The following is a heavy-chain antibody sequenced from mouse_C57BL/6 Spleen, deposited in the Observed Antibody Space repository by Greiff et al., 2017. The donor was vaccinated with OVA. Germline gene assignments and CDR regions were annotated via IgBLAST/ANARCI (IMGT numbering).Heavy chain of an antibody. Sequence: QVQLQQSGAELVMPGASVKLSCKASGYTFTSYWMHWVKQRPGQGLEWIGEIDPSDSYTNYNQKFKGKSTLTVDKSSSTAYMQLSSLTSEDSAVYYCARSAYYSNYTWFAYWGQGTLVTVSA. CDR1: GYTFTSYW. J-gene: IGHJ3*01. D-gene: IGHD2-5*01. CDR2: IDPSDSYT. CDR3: ARSAYYSNYTWFAY. V-gene: IGHV1-69*01.